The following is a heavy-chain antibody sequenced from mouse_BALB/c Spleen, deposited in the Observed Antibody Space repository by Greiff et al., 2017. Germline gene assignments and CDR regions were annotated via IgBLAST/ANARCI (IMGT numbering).Heavy chain of an antibody. CDR1: GFSLTSYG. J-gene: IGHJ4*01. Sequence: VKLVESGPDLVAPSQSLSITCTVSGFSLTSYGVHWVRQPPGKGLEWLVVIWSDGSTTYNSALKSRLSISKDNSKSQVFLKMNSLQTDDTAMYYCARHHSTGYYAMDYWGQGTSVTVSS. V-gene: IGHV2-6-2*01. D-gene: IGHD4-1*02. CDR3: ARHHSTGYYAMDY. CDR2: IWSDGST.